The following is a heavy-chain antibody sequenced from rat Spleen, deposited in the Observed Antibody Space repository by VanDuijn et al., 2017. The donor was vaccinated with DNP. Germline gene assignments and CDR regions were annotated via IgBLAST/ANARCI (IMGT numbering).Heavy chain of an antibody. J-gene: IGHJ2*01. V-gene: IGHV5-17*01. D-gene: IGHD1-12*02. CDR1: GFTFSDYA. CDR3: AREGDYYDGSFVDALDA. Sequence: EVQLVESGGGLVQPGRSLKLSCAASGFTFSDYAMAWVRQSPKKGLEWVATIIYDGSSTYYRDSVKGRFTISRDNAENTLYLQMNSLRSEDSATYYCAREGDYYDGSFVDALDAWGQGVMVTVSS. CDR2: IIYDGSST.